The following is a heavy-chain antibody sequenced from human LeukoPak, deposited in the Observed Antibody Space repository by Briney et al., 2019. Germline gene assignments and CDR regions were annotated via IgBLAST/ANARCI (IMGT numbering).Heavy chain of an antibody. J-gene: IGHJ4*02. CDR1: GFTFSAYA. CDR3: VKITSATGGDC. Sequence: GGSLRLSCSASGFTFSAYAMYWVRQAPGKGLEYVSGISSNGGSSFYADSVKGRFNISRDNSKNTLYLQMSSLRAEDTAVYYCVKITSATGGDCWGQGTRLTVSS. CDR2: ISSNGGSS. D-gene: IGHD1-1*01. V-gene: IGHV3-64D*09.